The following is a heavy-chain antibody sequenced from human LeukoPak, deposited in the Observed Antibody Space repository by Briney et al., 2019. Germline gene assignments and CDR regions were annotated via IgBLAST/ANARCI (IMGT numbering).Heavy chain of an antibody. CDR2: ISGSGGTT. CDR3: AKGGIYNWFDP. J-gene: IGHJ5*02. V-gene: IGHV3-23*01. D-gene: IGHD3-16*01. Sequence: GGSLRLSCAASGFTFSNNGMSWVRQAPGKGLEWGSGISGSGGTTYYADSVKGRFTISRDNSKNTLYLQMSSLRAEDTAVYFCAKGGIYNWFDPWGQGTLVTVSS. CDR1: GFTFSNNG.